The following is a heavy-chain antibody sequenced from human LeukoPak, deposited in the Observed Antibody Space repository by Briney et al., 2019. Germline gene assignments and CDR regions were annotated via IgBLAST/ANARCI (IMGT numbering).Heavy chain of an antibody. CDR1: GGSFSAYY. V-gene: IGHV4-34*01. Sequence: SETLSLTCAVYGGSFSAYYWSWIRQPPGRGLEWIGEINHSGSTNYNPSLKSRVTISVDTSKNQFSLKLSSVTAADTAVYYCARGEDGDYYFQHWGQGTLVTVSS. D-gene: IGHD4-17*01. CDR3: ARGEDGDYYFQH. CDR2: INHSGST. J-gene: IGHJ1*01.